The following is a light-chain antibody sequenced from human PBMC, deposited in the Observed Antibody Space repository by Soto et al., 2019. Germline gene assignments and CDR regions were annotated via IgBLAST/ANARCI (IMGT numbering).Light chain of an antibody. CDR2: EVS. CDR1: SSDVGGYNY. Sequence: QSGLTQPASVSFSPGQSITISCTGTSSDVGGYNYVSLYQLHPGKAPKLMAYEVSNRPSGVSNRFSGSKSGNTASLTISGLQAEDEADYYCSSYTSSTAYVFGAGTKVTVL. J-gene: IGLJ1*01. CDR3: SSYTSSTAYV. V-gene: IGLV2-14*01.